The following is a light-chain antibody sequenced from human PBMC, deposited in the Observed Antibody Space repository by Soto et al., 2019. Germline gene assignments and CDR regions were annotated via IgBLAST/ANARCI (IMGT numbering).Light chain of an antibody. J-gene: IGKJ1*01. Sequence: DIQMTQSPSSLSASVGDRVTITCRASQSISFYLHWYQQKPGKAPKLLIYAASNLQSGVPSRFSASGSGTDFTLTLNSLQPEDIATYYCQQSYSTPWTFGQRTKVEIK. CDR1: QSISFY. CDR3: QQSYSTPWT. V-gene: IGKV1-39*01. CDR2: AAS.